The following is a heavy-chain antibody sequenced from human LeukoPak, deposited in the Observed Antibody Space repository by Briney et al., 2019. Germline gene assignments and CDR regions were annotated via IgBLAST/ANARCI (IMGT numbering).Heavy chain of an antibody. CDR1: GFTFSSYS. V-gene: IGHV3-21*01. J-gene: IGHJ4*02. Sequence: GGSLRLPCAASGFTFSSYSMNWVRQAPGKGLEWVSSVSSSSYIYYADSVKGRFTISRDNAKNSLYLQMNSLRAEDTAVYYCARAGYYDSSGYLGYWGQGTLVTVSS. D-gene: IGHD3-22*01. CDR2: VSSSSYI. CDR3: ARAGYYDSSGYLGY.